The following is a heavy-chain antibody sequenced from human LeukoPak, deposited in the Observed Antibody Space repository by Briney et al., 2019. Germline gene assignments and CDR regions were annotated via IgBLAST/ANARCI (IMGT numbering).Heavy chain of an antibody. J-gene: IGHJ4*02. V-gene: IGHV3-7*01. CDR1: GFTFSSYW. CDR3: AKDLDSGYDPYYFDY. CDR2: IKQDGSEK. Sequence: PGGSLRLSCAASGFTFSSYWMSWVRQAPGKGLEWVANIKQDGSEKYYVDSVKGRFTISRDNAKNSLYLQMNSLRAEDTAVYYCAKDLDSGYDPYYFDYWGQGTLVTVSS. D-gene: IGHD5-12*01.